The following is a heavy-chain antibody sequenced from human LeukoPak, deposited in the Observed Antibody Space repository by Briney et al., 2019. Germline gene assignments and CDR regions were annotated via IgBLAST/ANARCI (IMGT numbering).Heavy chain of an antibody. CDR3: ARGDRLLRYFDWSRGNWFDP. Sequence: ASVKVPCKASGYTFTGYYMHWVRQAPGQGLEWMGWINPNSGGTNYAQKFQGWVTMTRDTSISTAYMELSRLRSDDTAVYYCARGDRLLRYFDWSRGNWFDPWGQGTLVTVSS. CDR2: INPNSGGT. D-gene: IGHD3-9*01. CDR1: GYTFTGYY. J-gene: IGHJ5*02. V-gene: IGHV1-2*04.